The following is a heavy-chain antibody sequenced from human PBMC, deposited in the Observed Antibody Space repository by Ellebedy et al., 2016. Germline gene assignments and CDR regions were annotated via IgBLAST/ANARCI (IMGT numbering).Heavy chain of an antibody. D-gene: IGHD6-13*01. CDR3: ARWRSSAAGYDY. CDR2: TSYRSKWIN. J-gene: IGHJ4*02. Sequence: SQTLSPTCAMSGDSVPSSSSAWHWPTQSPSRGLEWLRRTSYRSKWINDYLASLKSRITITPDTSKNQCSLQLSPVTPEDTAVYYCARWRSSAAGYDYWGQGTLVTVSA. V-gene: IGHV6-1*01. CDR1: GDSVPSSSSA.